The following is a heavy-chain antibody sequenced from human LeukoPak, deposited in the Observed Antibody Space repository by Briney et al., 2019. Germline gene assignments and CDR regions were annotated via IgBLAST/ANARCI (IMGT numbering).Heavy chain of an antibody. CDR2: INTDGSST. CDR1: GFTFSSYW. CDR3: ARVSTMVRGVIIDPYFDY. Sequence: GGSLRLSCAASGFTFSSYWMHWVRQAPGKGLVWVSRINTDGSSTSYADSVKGRFTISRDNAKNTLHLQMNSLRAEDTAVYYCARVSTMVRGVIIDPYFDYWGQGTLVTVSS. J-gene: IGHJ4*02. V-gene: IGHV3-74*01. D-gene: IGHD3-10*01.